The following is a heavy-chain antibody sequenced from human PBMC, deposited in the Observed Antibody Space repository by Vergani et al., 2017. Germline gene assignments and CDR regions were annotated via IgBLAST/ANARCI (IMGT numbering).Heavy chain of an antibody. CDR3: ARGFSTVVVPYYYGMDV. CDR2: IYYSGST. J-gene: IGHJ6*02. CDR1: GGSISSSSYY. Sequence: QLQLQESGPGLVKPSETLSLTCTVSGGSISSSSYYWGWIRQPPGKGLEWIGSIYYSGSTYYNPSLKSRVTISVDTSKNQFSLKLSSVTAADTAVYYCARGFSTVVVPYYYGMDVWGQGTTVTVSS. D-gene: IGHD3-22*01. V-gene: IGHV4-39*07.